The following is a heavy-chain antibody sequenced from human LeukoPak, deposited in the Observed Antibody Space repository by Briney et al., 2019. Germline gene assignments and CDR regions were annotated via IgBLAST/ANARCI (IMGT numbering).Heavy chain of an antibody. J-gene: IGHJ4*02. D-gene: IGHD5-12*01. CDR3: AKDRGGYTYYPFLSYFFDY. CDR2: ISYDENYR. V-gene: IGHV3-30*18. Sequence: GGSLRLSCAGSGFTFDAYGIHWVRQAPGKGLEWVAGISYDENYRNYAESVKGRFTISRDNSKNTLYLQMNSLRAEDTAVYYCAKDRGGYTYYPFLSYFFDYWGQGTLVTVSS. CDR1: GFTFDAYG.